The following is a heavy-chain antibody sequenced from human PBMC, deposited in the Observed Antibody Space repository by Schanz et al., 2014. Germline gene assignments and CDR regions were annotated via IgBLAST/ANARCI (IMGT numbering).Heavy chain of an antibody. Sequence: QVQLVESGGGVVQFGRSLRLSCVASGFTFSSYGMHWVRQAPGKGLEWVAVIWYDENNKYYADSVKGRFTISRDNAKNSLFLQMNSLRVDDTAVYFCARAHGNNWYGKGLDYWGQGTQVTVSS. J-gene: IGHJ4*02. CDR1: GFTFSSYG. CDR3: ARAHGNNWYGKGLDY. D-gene: IGHD1-1*01. V-gene: IGHV3-33*01. CDR2: IWYDENNK.